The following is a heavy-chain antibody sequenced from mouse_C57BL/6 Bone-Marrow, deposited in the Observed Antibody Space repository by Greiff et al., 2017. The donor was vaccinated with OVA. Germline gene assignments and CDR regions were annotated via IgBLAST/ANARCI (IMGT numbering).Heavy chain of an antibody. J-gene: IGHJ4*01. CDR2: ISNLAYSI. CDR3: ARPRYYYAMDY. CDR1: GFTFSDYG. V-gene: IGHV5-15*01. Sequence: EVKLMESGGGLVQPGGSLKLSCAASGFTFSDYGMAWVRQAPRKGPEWVAFISNLAYSIYYADTVTGRFTISRENAKNTLYLEMSSLRSEDTAMYYCARPRYYYAMDYWGQGTSVTVSS.